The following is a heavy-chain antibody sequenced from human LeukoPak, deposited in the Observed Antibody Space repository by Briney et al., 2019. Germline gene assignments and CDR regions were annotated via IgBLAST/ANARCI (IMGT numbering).Heavy chain of an antibody. Sequence: GSSVKVSCKASGGTFSSYAISWVRQAPGQGLEWMGGIIPIFGTANYAQKFQGRVTITADKSTSTAYMELSSLRSEDTAVYYCARGGRRRWLQPYYFDYWGQGTLVTVSS. V-gene: IGHV1-69*06. J-gene: IGHJ4*02. CDR1: GGTFSSYA. CDR3: ARGGRRRWLQPYYFDY. CDR2: IIPIFGTA. D-gene: IGHD5-24*01.